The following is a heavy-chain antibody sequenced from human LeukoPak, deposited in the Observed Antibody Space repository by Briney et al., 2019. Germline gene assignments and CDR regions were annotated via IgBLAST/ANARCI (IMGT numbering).Heavy chain of an antibody. D-gene: IGHD5-18*01. CDR1: GGTFSSYA. CDR2: IIPIFGTA. Sequence: SVKVSCKASGGTFSSYAISWVRQAPGQGLEWMGGIIPIFGTANYAQKFQGRVTITADESTSTAYMELSSLRSEDTAVYYCARDRVQLWLSGNFDYWGQGTLVTASS. J-gene: IGHJ4*02. V-gene: IGHV1-69*01. CDR3: ARDRVQLWLSGNFDY.